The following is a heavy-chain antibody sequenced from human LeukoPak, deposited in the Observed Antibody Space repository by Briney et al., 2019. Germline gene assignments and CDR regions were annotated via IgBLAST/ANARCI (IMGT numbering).Heavy chain of an antibody. CDR3: ARLSAYYYGSYFYYYMDV. CDR1: GFTFSDYY. Sequence: PGGSLRLSCAPSGFTFSDYYMTWVRQLPGKGPEWVANIRQDESERYFADSVKGRFTISRDNAKKSVYLHMSSLRAEDTALYYCARLSAYYYGSYFYYYMDVWGKGTTVTVSS. D-gene: IGHD3-10*01. J-gene: IGHJ6*03. CDR2: IRQDESER. V-gene: IGHV3-7*01.